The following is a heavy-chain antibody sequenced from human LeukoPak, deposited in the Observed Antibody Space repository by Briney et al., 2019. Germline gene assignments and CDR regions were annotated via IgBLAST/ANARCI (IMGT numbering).Heavy chain of an antibody. CDR2: IYPGDSDT. CDR1: GYTFTTYW. J-gene: IGHJ4*02. Sequence: PGESLKISCRGSGYTFTTYWIGWVRQMPGKGLEWMGIIYPGDSDTRYGPSFQGQVTMSADKSINTAYLQWSSLKASDTAMYYCARRRGCSSSSCPPDYWGQGTLVTVSS. V-gene: IGHV5-51*01. D-gene: IGHD2-2*01. CDR3: ARRRGCSSSSCPPDY.